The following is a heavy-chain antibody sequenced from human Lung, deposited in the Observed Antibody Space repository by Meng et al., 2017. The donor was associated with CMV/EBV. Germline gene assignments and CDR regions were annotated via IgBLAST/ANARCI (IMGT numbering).Heavy chain of an antibody. J-gene: IGHJ3*02. Sequence: GGSLRLSCAASGFSFSSYSMNWVRQAPGKGLEWASSISSSSSYIYYADSVKGRFTISRDNAKNSLYLQMNSLRAEDTAVYYCARDPPDWNYPRSYAFDIWGQG. CDR2: ISSSSSYI. D-gene: IGHD1-7*01. CDR1: GFSFSSYS. V-gene: IGHV3-21*01. CDR3: ARDPPDWNYPRSYAFDI.